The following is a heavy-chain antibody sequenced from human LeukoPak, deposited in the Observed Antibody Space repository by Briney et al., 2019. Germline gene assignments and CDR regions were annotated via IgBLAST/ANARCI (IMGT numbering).Heavy chain of an antibody. CDR2: MNPDSGDT. V-gene: IGHV1-8*01. CDR3: ARGLRYFSEISGRYYLTFDS. Sequence: ASLKVSCKASRYTFTSYDINWVRQATRQGLERMGWMNPDSGDTASAQKFQDRVTMTRNTSISTAYMELSSLRSEDTAVYFCARGLRYFSEISGRYYLTFDSWGQGTLVTVSS. D-gene: IGHD3-22*01. J-gene: IGHJ4*02. CDR1: RYTFTSYD.